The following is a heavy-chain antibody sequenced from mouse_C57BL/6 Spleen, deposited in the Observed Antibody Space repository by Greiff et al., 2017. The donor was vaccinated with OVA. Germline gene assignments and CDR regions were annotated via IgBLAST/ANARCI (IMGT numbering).Heavy chain of an antibody. CDR3: AIVGDSSGYNY. CDR2: IYPRSGNT. J-gene: IGHJ2*01. V-gene: IGHV1-81*01. Sequence: VKLMESGAELARPGASVKLSCKASGYTFTSYGISWVKQRTGQGLEWIGEIYPRSGNTYYNEKFKGKATLTADKSSSTAYMELRSLTSEDSAVYFCAIVGDSSGYNYWGQGTTLTVSS. CDR1: GYTFTSYG. D-gene: IGHD3-2*02.